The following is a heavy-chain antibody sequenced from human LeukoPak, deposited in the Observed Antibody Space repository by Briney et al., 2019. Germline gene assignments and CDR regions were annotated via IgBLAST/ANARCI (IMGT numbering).Heavy chain of an antibody. CDR1: GFTFSSYA. CDR2: ISYDGSNK. V-gene: IGHV3-30-3*01. J-gene: IGHJ4*02. CDR3: ARDLQRGSIDY. D-gene: IGHD3-16*01. Sequence: GGSLRLSCAASGFTFSSYAMHWVRQAPGKGLEWVAVISYDGSNKYYADSVKGRFTISRDNSENTLYLQMNSLRAEDTAVYYCARDLQRGSIDYWGQGTLVTVSS.